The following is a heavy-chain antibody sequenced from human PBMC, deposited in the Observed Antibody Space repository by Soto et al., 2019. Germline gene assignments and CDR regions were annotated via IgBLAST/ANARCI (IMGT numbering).Heavy chain of an antibody. Sequence: QVQLQQWGAGLLKPSETLSLTCAVYGGSFSGYYWSWIRQSPGKGLEWIGEINHSGSTNYNPSLKSRVTISVDTSKNQFSLKLSSVTAADTAVYYCARATLTGSYWYFDLWGRGTLVTVSS. V-gene: IGHV4-34*01. CDR2: INHSGST. CDR3: ARATLTGSYWYFDL. D-gene: IGHD3-9*01. J-gene: IGHJ2*01. CDR1: GGSFSGYY.